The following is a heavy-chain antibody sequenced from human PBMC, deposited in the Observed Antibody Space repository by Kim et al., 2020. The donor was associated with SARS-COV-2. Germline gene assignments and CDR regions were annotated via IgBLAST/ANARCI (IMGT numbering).Heavy chain of an antibody. D-gene: IGHD6-13*01. J-gene: IGHJ5*02. CDR3: ARTAAAGPTEGFDP. Sequence: ADSVKGRFTISRDNSKNTLYLQMNSLRAEDTAVYYCARTAAAGPTEGFDPWGQGTLVTVSS. V-gene: IGHV3-33*01.